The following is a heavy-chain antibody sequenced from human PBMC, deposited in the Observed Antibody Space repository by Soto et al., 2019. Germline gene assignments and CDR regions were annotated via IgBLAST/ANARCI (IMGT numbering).Heavy chain of an antibody. J-gene: IGHJ6*02. V-gene: IGHV3-30-3*01. CDR1: GYTFSSNA. CDR2: ISYDGSNK. D-gene: IGHD3-10*01. CDR3: ARVRGGDYYYYYAMDV. Sequence: QEQLVESGGGVVQPGRSLRLSCEGSGYTFSSNAMHWVRQAPGKGLEWVAVISYDGSNKYYTDSVKGRFTLSRDNSKNTLYLQMNSLRLEDTAVYGCARVRGGDYYYYYAMDVWGQGSTVTVSS.